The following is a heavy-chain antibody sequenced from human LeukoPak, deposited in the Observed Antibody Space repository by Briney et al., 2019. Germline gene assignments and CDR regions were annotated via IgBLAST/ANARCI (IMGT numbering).Heavy chain of an antibody. V-gene: IGHV3-23*01. D-gene: IGHD6-6*01. CDR2: ISGSGGGT. Sequence: PGGSLRLSCAASGFTFSSYAMSWVRQAPGKGLEWVSAISGSGGGTYYADSVKGRFTISRDNSKNTLYLQMNSLRAEDTAVYYCAKEGGRSSSSGNWFDPWGQGTLVTVSS. CDR3: AKEGGRSSSSGNWFDP. CDR1: GFTFSSYA. J-gene: IGHJ5*02.